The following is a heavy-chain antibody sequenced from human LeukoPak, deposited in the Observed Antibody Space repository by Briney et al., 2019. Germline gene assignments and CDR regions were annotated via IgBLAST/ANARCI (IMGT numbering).Heavy chain of an antibody. D-gene: IGHD6-6*01. CDR2: INPTGGST. V-gene: IGHV1-46*01. CDR3: ARTAARRFDY. J-gene: IGHJ4*02. CDR1: GYTFPSYF. Sequence: ASVKVSCKASGYTFPSYFTHWVRQAPGQGLEWMGIINPTGGSTTYAQKFQGRVTMTRDTSTSTVYMELSSLRSDDAAVYYCARTAARRFDYWGQGTLVTVSS.